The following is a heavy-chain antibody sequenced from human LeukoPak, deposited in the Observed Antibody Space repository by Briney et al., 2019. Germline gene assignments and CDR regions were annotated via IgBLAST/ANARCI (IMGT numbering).Heavy chain of an antibody. CDR1: GFTVSSNY. CDR2: IYSGAGT. CDR3: ARGFCSGGTCFDY. J-gene: IGHJ4*02. Sequence: GGSLRLSCAASGFTVSSNYMSWVRQAPGKGLEWVSFIYSGAGTDYADFVKGRFTISTDNSKNTMYLQMNSLRAEDTAVYYCARGFCSGGTCFDYWGQGTLVTISS. D-gene: IGHD2-15*01. V-gene: IGHV3-53*01.